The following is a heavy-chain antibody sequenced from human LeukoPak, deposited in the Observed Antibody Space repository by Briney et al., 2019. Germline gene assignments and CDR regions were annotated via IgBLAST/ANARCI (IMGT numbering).Heavy chain of an antibody. CDR2: IYTSGST. CDR1: GGSISSYY. V-gene: IGHV4-4*07. J-gene: IGHJ4*02. Sequence: PSETLSLTCTVSGGSISSYYWSWIRQPAGKGLEWIGRIYTSGSTNYNPSLKSRVTISVDTSKNQFSLKLSSVTAADTAVYYCATSGYDTSPEYWGQGTLVTVSS. CDR3: ATSGYDTSPEY. D-gene: IGHD5-12*01.